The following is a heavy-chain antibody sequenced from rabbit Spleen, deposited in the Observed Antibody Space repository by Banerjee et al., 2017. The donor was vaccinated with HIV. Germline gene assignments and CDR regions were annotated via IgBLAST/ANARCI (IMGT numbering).Heavy chain of an antibody. CDR2: AYAGSSGSA. D-gene: IGHD4-2*01. CDR1: GFSLNSGYD. Sequence: QSLEESGGDLVKPGASLTLTCKASGFSLNSGYDMCWVRQAPGKGLEWVACAYAGSSGSAYSATWAKGRFTISKTSSTTVTLQMTSLTAADTATYFCARDAGTNFSTYGMDLWGPGTLVTVS. CDR3: ARDAGTNFSTYGMDL. V-gene: IGHV1S40*01. J-gene: IGHJ6*01.